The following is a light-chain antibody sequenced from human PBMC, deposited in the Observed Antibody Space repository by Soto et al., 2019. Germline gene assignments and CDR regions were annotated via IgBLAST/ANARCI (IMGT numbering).Light chain of an antibody. CDR3: CSYAGSMTWV. CDR2: EAT. Sequence: QSALTQPASVSGSPGQSITISCTGSSSDVGSYTFVSWYQHHPDEAPKLMIYEATKRPSGVSHRFSGSKSGNTASLTISGLQAEEEAEYYCCSYAGSMTWVFGGGTKLTVL. V-gene: IGLV2-23*01. CDR1: SSDVGSYTF. J-gene: IGLJ3*02.